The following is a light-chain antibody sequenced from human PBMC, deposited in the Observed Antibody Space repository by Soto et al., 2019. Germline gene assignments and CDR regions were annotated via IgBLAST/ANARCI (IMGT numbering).Light chain of an antibody. CDR2: TVS. V-gene: IGLV2-14*01. CDR1: SSDLGAYNF. CDR3: SSYTTSTTLV. J-gene: IGLJ2*01. Sequence: QSALTQPASVSGSPGQSITISCTGTSSDLGAYNFVSWYQQHPGKAPKLMISTVSDRPSGVSNRFSGSKSGNTASLTISGLQAEDEADYYCSSYTTSTTLVFGGGTQLTVL.